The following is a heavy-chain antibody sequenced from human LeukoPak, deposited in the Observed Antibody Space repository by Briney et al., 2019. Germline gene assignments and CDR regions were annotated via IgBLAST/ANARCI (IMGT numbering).Heavy chain of an antibody. Sequence: ASVKVSCKASGYTFTGPYIHWVRQAPGQGLEWVGWINPNSGGTNCAQNFQGRVTMTRDTSISTAYMELSRLRSDDTAVYYCARAIGWYYLDYWGQGTLVTVSS. CDR2: INPNSGGT. D-gene: IGHD6-19*01. J-gene: IGHJ4*02. CDR3: ARAIGWYYLDY. CDR1: GYTFTGPY. V-gene: IGHV1-2*02.